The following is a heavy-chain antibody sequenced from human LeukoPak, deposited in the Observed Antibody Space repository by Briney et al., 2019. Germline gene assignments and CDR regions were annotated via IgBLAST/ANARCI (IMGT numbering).Heavy chain of an antibody. D-gene: IGHD6-13*01. V-gene: IGHV4-4*07. CDR3: ARDRSSSWYVDDAFDI. J-gene: IGHJ3*02. CDR2: IYTSGST. Sequence: SETLSLTCNVSGDSISGYYWSWIRQPAGKGLEWIGRIYTSGSTNYNPSLKSRVTMSVDTSKNQFSLKLSSVTAADTAVYYCARDRSSSWYVDDAFDIWGQGTMVTVSS. CDR1: GDSISGYY.